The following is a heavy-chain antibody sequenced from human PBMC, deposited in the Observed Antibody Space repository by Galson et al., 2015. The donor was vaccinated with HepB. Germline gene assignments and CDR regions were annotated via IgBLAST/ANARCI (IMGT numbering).Heavy chain of an antibody. Sequence: SVKVSCKASGYTFTTHGINWVRQAPGQGLEWMGWISVYNGNRHYAQKFRGRVSMTTDTSTSTAYMELRSLRSDDTAVYYCARGVAVAAWYYFDYWGQGTLVTVSS. CDR1: GYTFTTHG. J-gene: IGHJ4*02. CDR2: ISVYNGNR. CDR3: ARGVAVAAWYYFDY. D-gene: IGHD6-19*01. V-gene: IGHV1-18*01.